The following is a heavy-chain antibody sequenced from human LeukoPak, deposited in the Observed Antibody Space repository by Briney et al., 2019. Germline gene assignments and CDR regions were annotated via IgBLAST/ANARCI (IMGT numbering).Heavy chain of an antibody. CDR1: GFTFSSYA. D-gene: IGHD3-3*01. CDR2: ISGSGGST. V-gene: IGHV3-23*01. Sequence: GGSLRLSCAASGFTFSSYATSWVRQAPGKGLEWVSAISGSGGSTYYADSVKGRFTISRDNAKNSLYLQMNSLRAEDTALYYCAKDMWSEAPYYYYGMDVWGQGTTVTVSS. J-gene: IGHJ6*02. CDR3: AKDMWSEAPYYYYGMDV.